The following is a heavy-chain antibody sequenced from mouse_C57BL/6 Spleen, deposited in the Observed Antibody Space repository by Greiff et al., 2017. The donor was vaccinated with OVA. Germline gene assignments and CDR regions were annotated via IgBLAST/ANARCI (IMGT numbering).Heavy chain of an antibody. Sequence: VKLMESGAELVKPGASVKLSCKASGYTFTEYTIHWVKQRSGQGLEWIGWFYPGSGSIKYNEKFKDKATLTADKSSSTVYMELSRLTSEDSAVYFCARHGGYGSSSYWYFDVWGTGTTVTVSS. V-gene: IGHV1-62-2*01. CDR1: GYTFTEYT. CDR2: FYPGSGSI. D-gene: IGHD1-1*01. J-gene: IGHJ1*03. CDR3: ARHGGYGSSSYWYFDV.